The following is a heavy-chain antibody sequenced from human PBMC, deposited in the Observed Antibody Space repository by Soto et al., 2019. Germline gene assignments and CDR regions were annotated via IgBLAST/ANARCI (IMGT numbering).Heavy chain of an antibody. J-gene: IGHJ4*02. CDR3: ARWGTTGGLDV. D-gene: IGHD3-16*01. CDR1: GFTFRSYV. Sequence: QVQLVESGGGVAQPGTALRLSCGGSGFTFRSYVIHWVRQAPGKGLEWVALTSYDGSNNFYGDSVKGRFTISRHDSRNTVELQMDSLRFEDTALYYCARWGTTGGLDVWGQGTLVSVSS. CDR2: TSYDGSNN. V-gene: IGHV3-33*05.